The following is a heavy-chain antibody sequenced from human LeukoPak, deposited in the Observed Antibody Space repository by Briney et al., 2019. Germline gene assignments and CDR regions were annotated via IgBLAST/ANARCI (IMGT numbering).Heavy chain of an antibody. D-gene: IGHD5-24*01. Sequence: PSETLSLTCTVSGGSISSYYWSWIRQPPGKGLEWIGYIYHSGSTYYNPSLKSRVTISVDRSKNQFSLKLSSVTAADTAVYYCAREWRAFDIWGQGTMVTVSS. V-gene: IGHV4-59*12. CDR1: GGSISSYY. J-gene: IGHJ3*02. CDR2: IYHSGST. CDR3: AREWRAFDI.